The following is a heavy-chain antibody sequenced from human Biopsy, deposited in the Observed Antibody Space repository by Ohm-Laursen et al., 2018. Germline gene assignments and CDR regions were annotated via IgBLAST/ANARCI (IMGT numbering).Heavy chain of an antibody. J-gene: IGHJ6*02. Sequence: SETLSLTCTVSGASIISGGHFWNWIRQPPGKGLEWIGNIYYDGITYYNPSLKSRVAMSVDTSKNQFSLRLTSVTAADTAVYYCARVAGGYAYYYGMDVWGQGTTVIVSS. CDR1: GASIISGGHF. CDR3: ARVAGGYAYYYGMDV. D-gene: IGHD5-12*01. CDR2: IYYDGIT. V-gene: IGHV4-39*07.